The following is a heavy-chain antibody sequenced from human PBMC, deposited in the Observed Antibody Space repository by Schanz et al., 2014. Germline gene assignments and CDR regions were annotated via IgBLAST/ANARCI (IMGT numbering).Heavy chain of an antibody. D-gene: IGHD2-21*01. CDR1: GGSISSGVW. V-gene: IGHV4-4*02. CDR2: IFHSGTT. CDR3: TRSTLWSYDV. Sequence: QVQLQESGPGLVKPSGTLSLTCVVSGGSISSGVWWTWARQSTGKGLEWIGEIFHSGTTNYNPSLESRVTISVDKSKNQFSLILSSMTAADTAVYYCTRSTLWSYDVWGRGTMVIVSS. J-gene: IGHJ3*01.